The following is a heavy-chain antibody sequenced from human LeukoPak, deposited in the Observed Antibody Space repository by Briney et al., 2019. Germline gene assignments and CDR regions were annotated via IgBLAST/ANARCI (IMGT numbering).Heavy chain of an antibody. CDR2: IYYSGGT. Sequence: PSETLYFTCTGSGGSISSYYWTWIPQPPGKGLEWIGYIYYSGGTNYNPSLKSRVTISVDTSKNQFSLKLNSVTAADTAVYYCARRAAAVGTYYMDVWGKGTTVTVSS. D-gene: IGHD6-13*01. CDR3: ARRAAAVGTYYMDV. CDR1: GGSISSYY. J-gene: IGHJ6*03. V-gene: IGHV4-59*01.